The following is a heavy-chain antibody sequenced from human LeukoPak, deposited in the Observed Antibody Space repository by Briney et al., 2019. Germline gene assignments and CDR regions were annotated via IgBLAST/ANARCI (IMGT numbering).Heavy chain of an antibody. CDR2: IYYSGST. CDR1: GGSFSGYY. V-gene: IGHV4-59*01. Sequence: PSETLSLTCAVYGGSFSGYYWSWIRQPPGKGLEWIGYIYYSGSTNYNPSLKSRVTISVDTSKNQFSLKLSSVTAADTAVYYCARVTSSSWSLYYYYYYYMDVWGKGTTVTVSS. J-gene: IGHJ6*03. CDR3: ARVTSSSWSLYYYYYYYMDV. D-gene: IGHD6-13*01.